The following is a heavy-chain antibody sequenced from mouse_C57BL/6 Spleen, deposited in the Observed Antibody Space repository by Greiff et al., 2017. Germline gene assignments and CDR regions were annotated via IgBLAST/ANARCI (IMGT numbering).Heavy chain of an antibody. CDR3: ERSNDPYDMDY. V-gene: IGHV1-69*01. J-gene: IGHJ4*01. CDR1: GYTFTSYW. CDR2: IDPADSYA. D-gene: IGHD2-3*01. Sequence: QVQLQQPGAELVMPGASVKLSCKASGYTFTSYWMHWVKQRPGQGLEWIGEIDPADSYANYNQKFKGKSTVTVDKSSSPAYMQLSSLTSEDSAVYDCERSNDPYDMDYWGQGTSVTVSS.